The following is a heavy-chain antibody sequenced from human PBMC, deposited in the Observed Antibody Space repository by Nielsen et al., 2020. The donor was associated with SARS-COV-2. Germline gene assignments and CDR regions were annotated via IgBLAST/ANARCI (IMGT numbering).Heavy chain of an antibody. CDR2: ISFDGSAT. J-gene: IGHJ6*03. CDR3: ARGAVYYMDV. V-gene: IGHV3-30*03. Sequence: GGSLRLSCIGSGFTFSDYGIHWVRQTPGKGLEWVAVISFDGSATYYAASVKGRFTISRDDSKNMLYLQMNSLRPEDTAVYYCARGAVYYMDVWGKGTTVTVSS. CDR1: GFTFSDYG.